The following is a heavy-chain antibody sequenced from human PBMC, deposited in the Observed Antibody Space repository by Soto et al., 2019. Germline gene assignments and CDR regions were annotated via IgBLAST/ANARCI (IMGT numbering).Heavy chain of an antibody. D-gene: IGHD1-26*01. CDR1: GYTFPSYD. CDR2: MDPNSGNT. V-gene: IGHV1-8*01. CDR3: ARREIQGPIDY. Sequence: SVKVSCKASGYTFPSYDINWVRQATGQGLEWMGWMDPNSGNTGYAQKFQGRVTMTRNTSISTAYMELSSLRSEDTAVCYCARREIQGPIDYWGQGTLVTVSS. J-gene: IGHJ4*02.